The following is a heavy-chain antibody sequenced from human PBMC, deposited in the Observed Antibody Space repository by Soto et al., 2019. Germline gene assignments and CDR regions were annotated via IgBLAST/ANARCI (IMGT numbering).Heavy chain of an antibody. J-gene: IGHJ4*02. Sequence: GGSLRLSCAASGFTFSSYAMHWVRQAPGKGLEWVAVISYDGSNKYYADSVKGRFTISRDNSKNTLYLQMNSLRAEDTAVYYCARGSAKVGARGYFDYWGQGTLVTVSS. D-gene: IGHD1-26*01. CDR2: ISYDGSNK. CDR1: GFTFSSYA. CDR3: ARGSAKVGARGYFDY. V-gene: IGHV3-30-3*01.